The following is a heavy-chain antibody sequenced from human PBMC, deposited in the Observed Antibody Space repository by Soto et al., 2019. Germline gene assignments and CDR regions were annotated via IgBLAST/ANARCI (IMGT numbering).Heavy chain of an antibody. Sequence: QVQLQESGPGLVKPSQTLSLTCTVSGGSISSGDYYWSWIRQPPGKGLEWIGYIYYSGSTYYNPSPKSRVTISVDTAKNPFSLKLSSVTAADTAVYYCARATAAAGTISNWFDPWGQGTLVTVSS. V-gene: IGHV4-30-4*01. CDR2: IYYSGST. J-gene: IGHJ5*02. CDR1: GGSISSGDYY. D-gene: IGHD6-13*01. CDR3: ARATAAAGTISNWFDP.